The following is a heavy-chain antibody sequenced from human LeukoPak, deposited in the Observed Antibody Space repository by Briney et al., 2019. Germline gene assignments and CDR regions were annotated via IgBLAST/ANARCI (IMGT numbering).Heavy chain of an antibody. CDR2: ISYDGSNK. D-gene: IGHD3-16*01. CDR3: AKDPLSVGDKWLGDAFDI. Sequence: PGGSLRLSCAASGFTFSSYGMHWVRQAPGKGLEWVAVISYDGSNKYYADSVKGRFTISRDNSKNTLYLQMNSLRAEDTAVYYCAKDPLSVGDKWLGDAFDIWGQGTMVTVSS. CDR1: GFTFSSYG. V-gene: IGHV3-30*18. J-gene: IGHJ3*02.